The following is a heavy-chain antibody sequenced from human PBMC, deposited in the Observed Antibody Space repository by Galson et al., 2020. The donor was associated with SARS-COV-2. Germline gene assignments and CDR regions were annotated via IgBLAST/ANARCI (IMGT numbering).Heavy chain of an antibody. D-gene: IGHD1-26*01. J-gene: IGHJ6*02. V-gene: IGHV3-13*05. Sequence: GESLKISCAASGFTFSSYDMHWVRQATGKGLEWVSAIGTAGNPYYPGSVKGRFTISRENAKNSLYLQMNSLRAGDTAVYYCARAQSLGRNYYYYGMDVWGQGTTVTVSS. CDR2: IGTAGNP. CDR1: GFTFSSYD. CDR3: ARAQSLGRNYYYYGMDV.